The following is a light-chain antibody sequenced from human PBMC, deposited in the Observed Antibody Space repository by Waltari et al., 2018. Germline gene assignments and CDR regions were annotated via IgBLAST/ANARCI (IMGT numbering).Light chain of an antibody. CDR3: GSWDSSLSAAGV. CDR2: DDN. J-gene: IGLJ3*02. Sequence: QSVLTQPPSVSVAPGQKVTISCSGGNSNIGNNYVSWYQKFPARAPRLIIFDDNQRPSGIPDRFSGSKSGTSATLAITGLQSGDEADYYCGSWDSSLSAAGVFGGGTRLTVL. CDR1: NSNIGNNY. V-gene: IGLV1-51*01.